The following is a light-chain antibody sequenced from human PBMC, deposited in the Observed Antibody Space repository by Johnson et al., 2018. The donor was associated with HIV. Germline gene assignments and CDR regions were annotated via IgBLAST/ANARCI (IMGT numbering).Light chain of an antibody. V-gene: IGLV1-51*01. J-gene: IGLJ1*01. CDR1: SSNIGNNY. CDR3: GAWDGRLSVYV. Sequence: QSVLTQPPSVSAAPGQKVTISCSGSSSNIGNNYVSWYQQLPRTAPKLLIYDNNKRPSGTPDRLSASKSATTATLGITGLQTGDEADYYCGAWDGRLSVYVFGTGTTVTV. CDR2: DNN.